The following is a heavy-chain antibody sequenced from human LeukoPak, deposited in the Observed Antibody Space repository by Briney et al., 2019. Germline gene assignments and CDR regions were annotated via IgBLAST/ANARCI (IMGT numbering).Heavy chain of an antibody. V-gene: IGHV3-30-3*01. CDR1: GFTFGSYA. CDR3: ARDSWVWLQLSFLDY. J-gene: IGHJ4*02. Sequence: GGSLRLSCAASGFTFGSYAMHWVRQAPGKGLEWVAVISYDGSNKYYADSVKGRFTISRDNSKNTLYLQMNSLRAEDTAVYYCARDSWVWLQLSFLDYWGQGTLVTVSS. D-gene: IGHD5-24*01. CDR2: ISYDGSNK.